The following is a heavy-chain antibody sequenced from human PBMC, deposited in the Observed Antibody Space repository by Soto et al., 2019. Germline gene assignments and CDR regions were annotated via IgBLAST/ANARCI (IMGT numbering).Heavy chain of an antibody. CDR1: GDSVSSNSAA. CDR2: TYYRSKWYN. Sequence: SQTLSLTCAISGDSVSSNSAAWNWIRQSPSRGLEWLGRTYYRSKWYNDCAVSVKSRITINPDTSKNQFSLQLNSVTPEDTAVYYCARSSMIVVVITGPFDYWGQGTLVTVSS. V-gene: IGHV6-1*01. D-gene: IGHD3-22*01. CDR3: ARSSMIVVVITGPFDY. J-gene: IGHJ4*02.